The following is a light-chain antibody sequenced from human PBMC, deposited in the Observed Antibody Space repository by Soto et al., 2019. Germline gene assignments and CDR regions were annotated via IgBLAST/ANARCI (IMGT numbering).Light chain of an antibody. J-gene: IGLJ2*01. V-gene: IGLV2-11*01. CDR3: CSYAGSYTVV. CDR1: SSDVGGYHY. CDR2: DVS. Sequence: QPVLTQPRSVSGSPGQSVTISCTGTSSDVGGYHYVSWYQQHPGKAPKLMIYDVSKRPSGVPDRFSGSKSGNTASLTISGLQAEDEADYYCCSYAGSYTVVFGGGTKLTVL.